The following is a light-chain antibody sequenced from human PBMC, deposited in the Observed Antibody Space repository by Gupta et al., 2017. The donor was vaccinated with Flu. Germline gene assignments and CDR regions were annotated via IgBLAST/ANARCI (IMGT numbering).Light chain of an antibody. Sequence: VMTQSPATLSVSPGERAALSCRASQSVSSSLAWYQQRPGQAPRLLIYGASTRATGIPATFSGSGSGTEFTLTISSLQSEDFAVYYCQQYNSWPRTFGQGTKVEI. CDR3: QQYNSWPRT. CDR2: GAS. CDR1: QSVSSS. J-gene: IGKJ1*01. V-gene: IGKV3-15*01.